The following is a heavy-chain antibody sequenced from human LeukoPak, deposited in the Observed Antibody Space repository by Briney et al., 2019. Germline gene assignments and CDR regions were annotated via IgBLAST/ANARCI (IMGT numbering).Heavy chain of an antibody. V-gene: IGHV3-30*04. J-gene: IGHJ4*02. D-gene: IGHD2-15*01. Sequence: GGSLRLSCAASGFPFISYAMHGVRKAPGKGLEGVAVISYDGSNKYYADSVKGRFTISRDNSKNTLYLQMNSLRAEDTAVYYCARGRRCSGGSCYGRLDYWGQGTLVTVSS. CDR2: ISYDGSNK. CDR1: GFPFISYA. CDR3: ARGRRCSGGSCYGRLDY.